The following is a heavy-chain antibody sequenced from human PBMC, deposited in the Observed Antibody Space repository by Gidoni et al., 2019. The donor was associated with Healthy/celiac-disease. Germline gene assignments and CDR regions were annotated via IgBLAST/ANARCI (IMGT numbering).Heavy chain of an antibody. Sequence: QVTSKESGPVLVKPTEPLTLTCTVPGFSLSNARMGVSWIRQPPGKALEWLAHIFSNDEKSYSTSLKSRLTISKDTSKSQVVLTMTNMDPVDTATYYCARILGIAAEADYWGQGTLVTVSS. CDR1: GFSLSNARMG. J-gene: IGHJ4*02. V-gene: IGHV2-26*01. CDR2: IFSNDEK. D-gene: IGHD6-13*01. CDR3: ARILGIAAEADY.